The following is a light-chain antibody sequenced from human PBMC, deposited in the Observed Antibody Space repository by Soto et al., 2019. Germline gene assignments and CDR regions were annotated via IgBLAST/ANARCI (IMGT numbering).Light chain of an antibody. CDR3: QQYGSSALT. V-gene: IGKV3-20*01. CDR1: QSVSSIY. J-gene: IGKJ4*01. Sequence: VVLTQSPGTLSLSTGERATLSCRASQSVSSIYLAWYQQKPGQAPRLLIYGASSRATGIPDRFSGSGSGTDFTLTISRLEPEDFAVYYCQQYGSSALTFGGGSMVDI. CDR2: GAS.